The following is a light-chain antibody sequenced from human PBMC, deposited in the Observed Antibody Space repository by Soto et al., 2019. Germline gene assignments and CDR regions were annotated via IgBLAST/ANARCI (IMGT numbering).Light chain of an antibody. Sequence: QSALAQPAAVSVSTGQPITISWAGTSSHIGSYNFVSWYQQHPGKASKLLIYDVSSRPAGVSGVSDRFSGSKSGNTASLTISGLQAEEQADHYCSSFTTTTSYVFGTGTKVTVL. V-gene: IGLV2-14*01. CDR2: DVS. CDR3: SSFTTTTSYV. CDR1: SSHIGSYNF. J-gene: IGLJ1*01.